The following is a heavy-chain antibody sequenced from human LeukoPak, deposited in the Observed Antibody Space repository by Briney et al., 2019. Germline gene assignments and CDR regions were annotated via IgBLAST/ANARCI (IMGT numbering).Heavy chain of an antibody. CDR1: GFTFSSYY. D-gene: IGHD3-10*01. V-gene: IGHV3-11*04. CDR3: ASGDTPMARAYQGVGY. CDR2: ISSSGSTI. Sequence: GGSLRLSCAASGFTFSSYYMSWIRQAPGKGLEWVSYISSSGSTIYYTDSVKGRFTTSRENAKNSRYPQMNSLRAEDTAVYYCASGDTPMARAYQGVGYWGQGTLVTVSS. J-gene: IGHJ4*02.